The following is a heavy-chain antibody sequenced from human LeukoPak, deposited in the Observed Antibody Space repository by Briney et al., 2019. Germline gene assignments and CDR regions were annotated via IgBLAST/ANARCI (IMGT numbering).Heavy chain of an antibody. J-gene: IGHJ4*02. D-gene: IGHD3-3*01. CDR3: AATSFLPFGVVIHPFDY. CDR1: GFTFTSSA. CDR2: IVVGSGNT. V-gene: IGHV1-58*01. Sequence: SVKVSCKASGFTFTSSAVQWVRQARGQRLEWIGWIVVGSGNTNYAQKFQERVTITRDMSTSTAYMELSSLRSEDTAVYYCAATSFLPFGVVIHPFDYWGQGTLVTVSS.